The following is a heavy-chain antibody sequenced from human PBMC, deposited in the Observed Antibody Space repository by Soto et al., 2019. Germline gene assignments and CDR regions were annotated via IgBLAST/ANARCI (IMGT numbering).Heavy chain of an antibody. V-gene: IGHV4-38-2*02. CDR3: AREACSSTSCYRWWFDP. D-gene: IGHD2-2*01. J-gene: IGHJ5*02. CDR2: IYHSGST. CDR1: GYSISSGYY. Sequence: PSETLSLTCAVSGYSISSGYYWGWIRQPPGKGLEWIGSIYHSGSTYYNPSLKSRVTISVDTSKNQFSLKLSSVTAADTAVYYCAREACSSTSCYRWWFDPWGQGTLVTVSS.